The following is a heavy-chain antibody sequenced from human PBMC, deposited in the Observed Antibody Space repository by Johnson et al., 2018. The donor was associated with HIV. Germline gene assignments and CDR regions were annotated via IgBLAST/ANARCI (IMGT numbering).Heavy chain of an antibody. J-gene: IGHJ3*02. D-gene: IGHD6-13*01. CDR1: GFTFSIYA. CDR2: ISYDGSNK. CDR3: ARERGRRAADAFDI. V-gene: IGHV3-30*04. Sequence: VQLVESGGGVVQPGRSLRLSCAASGFTFSIYAMHWVRQAPGKGLEWVAVISYDGSNKYYADSVKGRFTISRDNSKNTLYLQMNSLRAEDTAVYYCARERGRRAADAFDIWGQGTMVTVSS.